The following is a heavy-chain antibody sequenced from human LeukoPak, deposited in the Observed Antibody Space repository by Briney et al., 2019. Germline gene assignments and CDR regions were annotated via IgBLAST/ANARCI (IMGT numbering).Heavy chain of an antibody. D-gene: IGHD2-15*01. Sequence: ASEKVSCEASGYTFTGDYMHWVRQAPGQGLEWMGWINPNSGGTNYAQKFQGRVTMTRDTSISTAYMELSRLRSDDTAVYYCARDRDLVVEYYYSMDVWGKGTTVTISS. V-gene: IGHV1-2*02. CDR2: INPNSGGT. CDR3: ARDRDLVVEYYYSMDV. CDR1: GYTFTGDY. J-gene: IGHJ6*03.